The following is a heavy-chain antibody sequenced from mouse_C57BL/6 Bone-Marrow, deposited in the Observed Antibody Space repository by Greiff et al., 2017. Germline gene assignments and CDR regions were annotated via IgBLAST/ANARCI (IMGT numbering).Heavy chain of an antibody. J-gene: IGHJ1*03. CDR2: SRNKANDYTT. D-gene: IGHD2-3*01. V-gene: IGHV7-1*01. CDR3: GRDASDGYSWYFDV. CDR1: GFTFSDFY. Sequence: EVQLVESGGGLVQSGRSLRLSCATSGFTFSDFYMEWVRQAPGKGLEWIAASRNKANDYTTEYSASVKGRFIVSRDTSQSILYLQMNALRAEDTAIYYCGRDASDGYSWYFDVWGTGTTVTVSS.